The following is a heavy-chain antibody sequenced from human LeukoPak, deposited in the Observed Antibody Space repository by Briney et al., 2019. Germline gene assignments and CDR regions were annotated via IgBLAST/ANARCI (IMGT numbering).Heavy chain of an antibody. D-gene: IGHD3-10*01. CDR2: ISSSSSYI. CDR3: ARGSGYGSGRNLDY. Sequence: GGSLRLSCAASGFTFSSYSMNWVRQAPGKGLEWGSSISSSSSYIYYADSVKGRFTISRDNAKNSLYLQMNSLRAEDTAVYYCARGSGYGSGRNLDYWGQGTLVTVSS. V-gene: IGHV3-21*01. CDR1: GFTFSSYS. J-gene: IGHJ4*02.